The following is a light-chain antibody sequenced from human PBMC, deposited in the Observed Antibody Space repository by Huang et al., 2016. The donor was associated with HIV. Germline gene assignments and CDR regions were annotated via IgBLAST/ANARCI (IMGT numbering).Light chain of an antibody. CDR1: QSVSSSY. Sequence: EIVLTQSPGTLSLSPGERATLSCRASQSVSSSYLAWYQQQPGQAPRRLIYGASSRATCIPDRFSCSGSWTDFTLTISRLEPEDFAVYYCQQYGSSRIFTFGPGTKVDIK. CDR2: GAS. J-gene: IGKJ3*01. CDR3: QQYGSSRIFT. V-gene: IGKV3-20*01.